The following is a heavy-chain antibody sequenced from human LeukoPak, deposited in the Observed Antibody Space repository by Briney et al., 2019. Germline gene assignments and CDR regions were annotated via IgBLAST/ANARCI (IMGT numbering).Heavy chain of an antibody. V-gene: IGHV1-18*01. CDR2: ISAYNGNT. CDR3: ARVRVDWNYVSYYYYGMDV. J-gene: IGHJ6*02. D-gene: IGHD1-7*01. Sequence: ASVKVSCKASGYTFTSYGISWVRQAPGQGLEWMGWISAYNGNTNYAQKLQGRVTMTTDTSTSTAYMELRSLRSDDTAVYYCARVRVDWNYVSYYYYGMDVWGQGTTVTVSS. CDR1: GYTFTSYG.